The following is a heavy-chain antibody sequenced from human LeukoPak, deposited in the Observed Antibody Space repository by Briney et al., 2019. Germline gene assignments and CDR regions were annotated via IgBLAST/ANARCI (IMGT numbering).Heavy chain of an antibody. CDR2: TYYRSKWYN. CDR3: ARSWAITMVRGVITDFDY. V-gene: IGHV6-1*01. CDR1: GDSVSSNSAA. Sequence: SQTLSLTCAISGDSVSSNSAAWNWIRQSPSRGLEWLGRTYYRSKWYNDYAVSVKSRITISPDTSKNQFSLQLNSVTPEDTAVYYCARSWAITMVRGVITDFDYWGQGTLVTVSS. J-gene: IGHJ4*02. D-gene: IGHD3-10*01.